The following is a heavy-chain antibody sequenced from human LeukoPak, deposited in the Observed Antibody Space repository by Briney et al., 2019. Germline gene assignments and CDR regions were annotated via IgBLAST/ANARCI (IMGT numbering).Heavy chain of an antibody. V-gene: IGHV7-4-1*02. J-gene: IGHJ6*02. CDR2: INTNTGNT. Sequence: GASVKVSCKASGYTFTSYAMNWVRQAPGQGLEWMGWINTNTGNTTYAQGFTGRFVFSLDTSVSTAYLQISSLKAEDTAVYYCARAGVVDRLWFGETHYYGMDVWGQGTTVTVSS. D-gene: IGHD3-10*01. CDR3: ARAGVVDRLWFGETHYYGMDV. CDR1: GYTFTSYA.